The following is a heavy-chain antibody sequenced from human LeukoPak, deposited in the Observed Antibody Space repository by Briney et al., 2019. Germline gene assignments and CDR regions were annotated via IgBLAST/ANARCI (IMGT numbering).Heavy chain of an antibody. J-gene: IGHJ5*02. Sequence: SETLSLTCTVSGGSISSYYWSWIRQPAGKGLEWIGRIYTSGSTNYNPSLKSRVTMSVDTSKNQFSLKLSSVTAADTAVYYCAREEYNWNDVGWFDPWGQGTLATVSS. CDR2: IYTSGST. V-gene: IGHV4-4*07. D-gene: IGHD1-1*01. CDR1: GGSISSYY. CDR3: AREEYNWNDVGWFDP.